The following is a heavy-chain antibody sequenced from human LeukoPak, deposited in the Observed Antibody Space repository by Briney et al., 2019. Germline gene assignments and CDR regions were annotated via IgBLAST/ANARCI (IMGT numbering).Heavy chain of an antibody. V-gene: IGHV3-23*01. CDR2: ISGSGGST. Sequence: GGSLRLSCAASGFTFSSYAMSWVRQAPGKGLEWGSAISGSGGSTYYADSVKGRFTISRDNSKNTLYLQMNSLRAEDTAVYYCAKDTGSALWSRFDYWGQATLVTVSS. D-gene: IGHD3-10*01. J-gene: IGHJ4*02. CDR3: AKDTGSALWSRFDY. CDR1: GFTFSSYA.